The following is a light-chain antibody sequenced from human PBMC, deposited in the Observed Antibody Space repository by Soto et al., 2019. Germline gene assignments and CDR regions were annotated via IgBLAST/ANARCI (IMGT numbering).Light chain of an antibody. Sequence: DIVLTQTPLSSPVTLGQPASFSCRSSRSLLHSDGNTYLSWLHQRPGQPPRLLIYQISKRLSGVPGRFSGSGGGTSFTLKISRVEAQDVGIYFCMQSLQLRTFGQGTKGDIK. CDR2: QIS. CDR1: RSLLHSDGNTY. V-gene: IGKV2-24*01. J-gene: IGKJ1*01. CDR3: MQSLQLRT.